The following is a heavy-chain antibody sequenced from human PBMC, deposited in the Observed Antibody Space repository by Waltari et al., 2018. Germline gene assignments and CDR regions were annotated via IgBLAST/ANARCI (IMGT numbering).Heavy chain of an antibody. CDR2: INPNSGGT. D-gene: IGHD1-26*01. Sequence: QVQLVQSGAAVKKPGASVTVSCKASGYTFTGYYMHWVRQAPGKGLEWIGWINPNSGGTNYAQKFQGRVTMTRDTSISTAYMELSRLRSDDTAVYYCARARLGTSDAFDIWGQGTMVTVAS. J-gene: IGHJ3*02. CDR1: GYTFTGYY. CDR3: ARARLGTSDAFDI. V-gene: IGHV1-2*02.